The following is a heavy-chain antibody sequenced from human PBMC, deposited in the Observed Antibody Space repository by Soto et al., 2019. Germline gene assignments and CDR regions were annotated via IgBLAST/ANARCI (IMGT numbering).Heavy chain of an antibody. CDR3: ARIGDPKISSGWRVSDY. Sequence: QVQLVQSGAEVKKPGSAVKVSVKASGYTFTSYGISWVRPAPGPGLEWMGWISAYNGNTNYAQKLQGRVTMTTDTSTSTAYMELRSLRSDDTSVYYCARIGDPKISSGWRVSDYWGQGTLVTVSS. J-gene: IGHJ4*02. D-gene: IGHD6-19*01. CDR1: GYTFTSYG. V-gene: IGHV1-18*01. CDR2: ISAYNGNT.